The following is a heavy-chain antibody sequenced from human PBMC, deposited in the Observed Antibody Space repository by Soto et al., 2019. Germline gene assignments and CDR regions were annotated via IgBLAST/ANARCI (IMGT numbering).Heavy chain of an antibody. CDR3: ARESRYCSGGSCYFLPGIDY. V-gene: IGHV1-69*13. CDR2: IIPIFGTA. CDR1: GYTFIRYG. J-gene: IGHJ4*02. D-gene: IGHD2-15*01. Sequence: GASVKVSCKASGYTFIRYGITWVRQAPGQGLEWMGGIIPIFGTANYAQKFQGRVTITADESTSTAYMELSSLRSEDTAVYYCARESRYCSGGSCYFLPGIDYWGQGTLVTVSS.